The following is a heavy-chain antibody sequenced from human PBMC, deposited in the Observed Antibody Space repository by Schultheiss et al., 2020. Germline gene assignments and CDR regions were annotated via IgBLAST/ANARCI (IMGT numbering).Heavy chain of an antibody. D-gene: IGHD3-3*01. CDR1: GYTFTSYY. CDR2: INPSGGST. V-gene: IGHV1-46*01. J-gene: IGHJ6*02. Sequence: ASVKVSCKASGYTFTSYYMYWVRQAPGQGLEWMGIINPSGGSTSYAQKFQDRVTMTRDTSTSTAYMELSSLRSEDTAVYYCARDLTGTNVLFEWLRYGMDVWGQGTTVTVSS. CDR3: ARDLTGTNVLFEWLRYGMDV.